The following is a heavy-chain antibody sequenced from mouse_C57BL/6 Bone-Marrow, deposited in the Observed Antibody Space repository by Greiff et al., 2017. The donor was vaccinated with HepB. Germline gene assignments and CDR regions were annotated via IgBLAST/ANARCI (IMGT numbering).Heavy chain of an antibody. V-gene: IGHV1-81*01. CDR2: IYPRSGNT. Sequence: VQLQQSGAELARPGAPVKLSCKASGYTFTSYGISWVKQRTGQGLEWIGEIYPRSGNTYYNEKFKGKATLTADKSSSTAYMELRSLTSEDSAVYFCARYYYERYYAMDYWGQGTSVTVSS. CDR1: GYTFTSYG. D-gene: IGHD2-4*01. CDR3: ARYYYERYYAMDY. J-gene: IGHJ4*01.